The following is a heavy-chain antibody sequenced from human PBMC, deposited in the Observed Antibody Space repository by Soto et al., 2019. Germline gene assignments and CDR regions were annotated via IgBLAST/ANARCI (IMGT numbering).Heavy chain of an antibody. Sequence: GGSLRLSCTASGFTFGDYAMSWFRQAPGEGLEWVGFIRSKAYGGTTEYAASVKGRFTISRDDSKSIAYLQMNSLKTEDTAVYYPTFYGSGSYYNNWFDPWGQGTLVTVSS. CDR2: IRSKAYGGTT. V-gene: IGHV3-49*03. J-gene: IGHJ5*02. D-gene: IGHD3-10*01. CDR1: GFTFGDYA. CDR3: TFYGSGSYYNNWFDP.